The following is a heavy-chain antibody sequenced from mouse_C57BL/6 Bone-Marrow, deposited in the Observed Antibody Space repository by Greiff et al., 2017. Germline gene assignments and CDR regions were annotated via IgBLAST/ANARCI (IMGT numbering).Heavy chain of an antibody. CDR3: ARSTTVVDWYFDV. J-gene: IGHJ1*03. CDR1: GYTFTSYW. CDR2: IDPSDSYT. Sequence: QVQLQQPGAELVMPGASVKLSCKASGYTFTSYWMHWVKQRPGQGLEWIGEIDPSDSYTNYNQKFKGKSTLTVDKSSSTAYMKLSSLTSEDSAVYYCARSTTVVDWYFDVWGTGTTVTVSS. V-gene: IGHV1-69*01. D-gene: IGHD1-1*01.